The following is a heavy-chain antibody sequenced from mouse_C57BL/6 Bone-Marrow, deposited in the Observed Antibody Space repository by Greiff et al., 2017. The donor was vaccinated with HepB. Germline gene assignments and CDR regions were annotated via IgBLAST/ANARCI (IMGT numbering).Heavy chain of an antibody. CDR2: IWWDDDK. CDR3: ARFYDYDGMSAWFAY. D-gene: IGHD2-4*01. J-gene: IGHJ3*01. Sequence: QVTLKESGPGILQPSQTLSLTCSFSGFSLSTFGMGVGWIRQPSGKGLEWLAHIWWDDDKYYNPALKSRLTISKDTSKNQVFLKIANVDTADTATYYCARFYDYDGMSAWFAYWGQGTLVTVSA. V-gene: IGHV8-8*01. CDR1: GFSLSTFGMG.